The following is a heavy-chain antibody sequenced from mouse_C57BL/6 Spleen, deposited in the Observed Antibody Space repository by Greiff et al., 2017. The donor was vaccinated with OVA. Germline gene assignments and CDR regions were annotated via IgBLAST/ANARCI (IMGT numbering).Heavy chain of an antibody. Sequence: EVKLQESGEGLVKPGGSLKLSCAASGFTFSSYAMSWVRQTPEKRLEWVAYISSGGDYIYSADTVKGRFTSSRDNARNTLYLKMSSLKSEDTAMYYCTRGGYYGSSPFDYWGQGTTLTVSS. V-gene: IGHV5-9-1*02. CDR2: ISSGGDYI. J-gene: IGHJ2*01. D-gene: IGHD1-1*01. CDR1: GFTFSSYA. CDR3: TRGGYYGSSPFDY.